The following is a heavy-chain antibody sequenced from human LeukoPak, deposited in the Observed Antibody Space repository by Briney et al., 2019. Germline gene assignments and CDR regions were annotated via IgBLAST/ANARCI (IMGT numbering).Heavy chain of an antibody. CDR2: IYYSGST. V-gene: IGHV4-30-4*08. CDR3: ARELDDYVWGSYRYLDY. CDR1: GGSISSGDYY. Sequence: PSETLSLTCTVSGGSISSGDYYWSWIRQPPGKGLEWIGYIYYSGSTYYNPSLKSRVTISVDTSKNQFSLKLSSVTAADTAVYYCARELDDYVWGSYRYLDYWGQGTLVTVSS. J-gene: IGHJ4*02. D-gene: IGHD3-16*02.